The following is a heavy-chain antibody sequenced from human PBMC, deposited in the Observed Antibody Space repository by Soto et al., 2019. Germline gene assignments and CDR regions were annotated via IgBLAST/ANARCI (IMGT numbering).Heavy chain of an antibody. CDR2: IWYDGSNK. J-gene: IGHJ4*02. V-gene: IGHV3-33*01. CDR3: GRNRAGDSVGGSYRPPPYLDY. D-gene: IGHD3-16*02. CDR1: GFTFSSYG. Sequence: GGSLRLSCAASGFTFSSYGMHWVRQAPGKGLEWVAVIWYDGSNKYYADSVKGRFTISRDNSKNTLYLQMNSLRAEDTAVYYWGRNRAGDSVGGSYRPPPYLDYWGKEPLFT.